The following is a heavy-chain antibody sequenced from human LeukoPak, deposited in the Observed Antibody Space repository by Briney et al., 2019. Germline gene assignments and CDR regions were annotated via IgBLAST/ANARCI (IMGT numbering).Heavy chain of an antibody. V-gene: IGHV3-21*01. D-gene: IGHD6-13*01. Sequence: GGSLRLSCAASGFTFSSYSMNWVRQAPGKGLEWVSSISSSSSYIYYADSVKGRFTISRDNAKNPLYLQMNSLRAEDTAVYYCARGIAAEPGYGMDVWGKGTTVTVSS. CDR3: ARGIAAEPGYGMDV. CDR1: GFTFSSYS. CDR2: ISSSSSYI. J-gene: IGHJ6*04.